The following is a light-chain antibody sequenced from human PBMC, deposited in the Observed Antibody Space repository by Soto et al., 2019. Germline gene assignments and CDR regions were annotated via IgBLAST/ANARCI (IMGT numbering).Light chain of an antibody. Sequence: QSVLTQPPSVSGAPGQRVTISCTGSSSNFGAGYDVHWYQQLPGTAPKLLIYGNSNRPSGVPDRFSGSKSGTSASLAITGHQAEDEADFYCQSYDSSLSGAVFGGGTQLTVL. CDR1: SSNFGAGYD. CDR2: GNS. CDR3: QSYDSSLSGAV. V-gene: IGLV1-40*01. J-gene: IGLJ2*01.